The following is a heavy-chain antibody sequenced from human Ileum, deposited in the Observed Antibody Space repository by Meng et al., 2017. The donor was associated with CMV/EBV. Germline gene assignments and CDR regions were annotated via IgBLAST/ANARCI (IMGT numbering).Heavy chain of an antibody. CDR1: GFTFSSYW. CDR2: VSLGGNMT. Sequence: GESLKISCAGSGFTFSSYWMHWVRQAPGKGPVWVSRVSLGGNMTDYAESVRGRFTISRDNARNTLYLQMNSLRAEDTAVYYCARERFWSGYSFDNWGQG. J-gene: IGHJ4*02. V-gene: IGHV3-74*01. CDR3: ARERFWSGYSFDN. D-gene: IGHD3-3*01.